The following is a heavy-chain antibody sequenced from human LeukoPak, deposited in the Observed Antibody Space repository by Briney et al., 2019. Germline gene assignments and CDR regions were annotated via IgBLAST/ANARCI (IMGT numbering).Heavy chain of an antibody. CDR1: GVTVSSYS. D-gene: IGHD2-21*01. J-gene: IGHJ4*02. CDR2: ICSSSSTI. V-gene: IGHV3-48*01. CDR3: ARTRVVVEGEDY. Sequence: PGESLRLSCAASGVTVSSYSMNWLRQSPGKGLEWVSYICSSSSTIYYADSVKGRFTISRDNAKNSLYLQLNSLGVEDTAVYYCARTRVVVEGEDYWGQGTLVTVSS.